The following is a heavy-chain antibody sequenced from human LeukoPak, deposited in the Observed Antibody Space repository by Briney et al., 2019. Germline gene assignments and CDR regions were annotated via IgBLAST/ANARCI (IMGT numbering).Heavy chain of an antibody. Sequence: GGSLRLSCAASGFTFSSYSMNWVRQAPGKGVEGVSSISSSSRYIYYADSVKGGFTISRDNPKNSLYLQMNSLRAEDTAVYYCARDYDVDTAIQTTTFDYWGQGTLVTVSS. CDR1: GFTFSSYS. V-gene: IGHV3-21*01. CDR3: ARDYDVDTAIQTTTFDY. D-gene: IGHD5-18*01. J-gene: IGHJ4*02. CDR2: ISSSSRYI.